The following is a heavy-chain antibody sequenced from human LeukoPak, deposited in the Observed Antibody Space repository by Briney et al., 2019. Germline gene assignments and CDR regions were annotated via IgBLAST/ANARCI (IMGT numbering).Heavy chain of an antibody. D-gene: IGHD3-10*02. CDR1: GFSFGAYL. Sequence: GGSLRLSCTASGFSFGAYLISWVRQAPGQGLEWVGYIRGKAYGETPEYAASVKGRFTISRDDSNTIAYLQMNSLRAEDTAVYYCAELGITMIGGVWGKGTTVTISS. CDR3: AELGITMIGGV. CDR2: IRGKAYGETP. V-gene: IGHV3-49*04. J-gene: IGHJ6*04.